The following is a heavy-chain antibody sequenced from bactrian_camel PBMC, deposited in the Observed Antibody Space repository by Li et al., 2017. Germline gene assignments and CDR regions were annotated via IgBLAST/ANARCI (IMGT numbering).Heavy chain of an antibody. Sequence: QLVESGGGSVQPGGSLRVSCAASGFTSSTYWMYWVRQTPGKGLEWVSTINSGGASTYYPDSVKGRFTISRDNAKNTVHLQMNSLKPEDTAVYYCVRDLFGRNGYWGQGTQVTVS. J-gene: IGHJ6*01. D-gene: IGHD1*01. V-gene: IGHV3S25*01. CDR1: GFTSSTYW. CDR3: VRDLFGRNGY. CDR2: INSGGAST.